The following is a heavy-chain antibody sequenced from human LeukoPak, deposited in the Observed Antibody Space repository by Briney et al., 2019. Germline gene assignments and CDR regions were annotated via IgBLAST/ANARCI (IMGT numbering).Heavy chain of an antibody. CDR1: GFTFSNYN. V-gene: IGHV3-21*01. D-gene: IGHD2-2*01. Sequence: GGSLRLSCAASGFTFSNYNMNWVRRAPGKGLEWVSSIISSGSYIYYADSVKGRFTISRDNAVNSLHLQMNSLRDEDTAVYYCARDGDVGTSPSYFDYWGQGTLVTVSS. CDR2: IISSGSYI. J-gene: IGHJ4*02. CDR3: ARDGDVGTSPSYFDY.